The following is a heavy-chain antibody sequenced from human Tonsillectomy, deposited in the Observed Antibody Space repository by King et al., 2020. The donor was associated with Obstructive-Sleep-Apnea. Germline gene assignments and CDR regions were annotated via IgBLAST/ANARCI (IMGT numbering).Heavy chain of an antibody. CDR2: ISAYIVNT. CDR3: ARDDDSSGYSDPYYGMGV. J-gene: IGHJ6*02. CDR1: GYTFSSYG. Sequence: QLVQSGAEVKIPGASVKVSCKASGYTFSSYGISWVRQAPGQGLEWMGWISAYIVNTNYAQKLQGRVTMTTDTSTSTAYMELRSLRSDDTAVYYCARDDDSSGYSDPYYGMGVWGQGTTVTVSS. D-gene: IGHD3-22*01. V-gene: IGHV1-18*01.